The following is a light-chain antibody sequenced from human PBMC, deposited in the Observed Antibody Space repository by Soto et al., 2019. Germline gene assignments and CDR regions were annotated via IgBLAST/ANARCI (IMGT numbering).Light chain of an antibody. CDR1: SSNIGAGYD. V-gene: IGLV1-40*01. Sequence: QSVLTQPPSVSGAPGQRVTISCTRSSSNIGAGYDVHWYQQLPGTAPKLLIYGNNNRPSGVPDRFSGSKSGTSASLAITGLKAEDEGDYYCQSYDSGLRVFGGGTKLT. CDR3: QSYDSGLRV. J-gene: IGLJ2*01. CDR2: GNN.